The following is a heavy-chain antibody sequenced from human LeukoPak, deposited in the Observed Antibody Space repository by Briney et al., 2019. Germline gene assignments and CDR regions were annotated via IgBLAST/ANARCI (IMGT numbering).Heavy chain of an antibody. CDR3: ARVTTVTNKIDY. J-gene: IGHJ4*02. D-gene: IGHD4-11*01. CDR2: INHSGST. CDR1: GGSFSGYH. V-gene: IGHV4-34*01. Sequence: SETLSLTCAVYGGSFSGYHWSWIRQPPGKGLEWIGEINHSGSTNYNPSLKSRVTISVDTSKNQFSLKLSSVTAADTAVYYCARVTTVTNKIDYWGQGTLVTVSS.